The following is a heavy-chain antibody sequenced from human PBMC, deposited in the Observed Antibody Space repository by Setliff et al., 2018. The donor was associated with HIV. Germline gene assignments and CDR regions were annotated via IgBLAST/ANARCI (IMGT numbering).Heavy chain of an antibody. J-gene: IGHJ4*02. CDR3: ARGSKRWLQFDFFDY. CDR2: INVGNGNT. D-gene: IGHD5-12*01. V-gene: IGHV1-3*03. CDR1: GYTFTSHA. Sequence: SVKVSCKASGYTFTSHAFHWVRQAPGQSLEWMGWINVGNGNTRYSREFEGRVTITRDTSASTVHLELTSLRSEDMAVYYCARGSKRWLQFDFFDYWGQGTLVTVSS.